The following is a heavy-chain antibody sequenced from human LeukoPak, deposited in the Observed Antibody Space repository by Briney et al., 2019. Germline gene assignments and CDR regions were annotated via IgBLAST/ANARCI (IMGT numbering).Heavy chain of an antibody. J-gene: IGHJ6*02. CDR3: ARDDIVVVPAAHYYGMDV. CDR2: ISSSGSTI. CDR1: GFTFSSYE. D-gene: IGHD2-2*01. V-gene: IGHV3-48*03. Sequence: GGSLRLSCATSGFTFSSYEMNWVRQAPGKGLEWVSYISSSGSTIYYADSVKGRFTISRDNAKSSLYLQMNSLRAEDTAVYYCARDDIVVVPAAHYYGMDVWGQGTTVTVSS.